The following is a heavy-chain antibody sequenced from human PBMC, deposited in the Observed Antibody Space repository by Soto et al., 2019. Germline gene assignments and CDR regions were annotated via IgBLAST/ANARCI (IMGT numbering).Heavy chain of an antibody. D-gene: IGHD4-17*01. Sequence: QVQLQESGPALVKPSETLSLTCTVSGGSISSYYWSWIRQPPGKGLEWIGYIYYSGSTNYNPSLKSRVTISVDTSKNQFSLKLSSVTAADTAVYYCARGATTVTTFGFYYGMDVWGQGTTVTVSS. CDR1: GGSISSYY. CDR3: ARGATTVTTFGFYYGMDV. CDR2: IYYSGST. J-gene: IGHJ6*02. V-gene: IGHV4-59*01.